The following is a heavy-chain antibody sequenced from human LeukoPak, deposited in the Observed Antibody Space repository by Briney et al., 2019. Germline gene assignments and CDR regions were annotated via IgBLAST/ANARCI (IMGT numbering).Heavy chain of an antibody. D-gene: IGHD3-10*01. J-gene: IGHJ4*02. CDR1: GGSISSGTYY. CDR2: IFTSGSA. CDR3: ARDGRRGPQDYFDY. Sequence: PSQTLSLTCTVSGGSISSGTYYWTWIRQPAGKGLEWIGRIFTSGSANYNPSLESRVTLSVDTSKNQFSLKLSSVTAADTAVYYCARDGRRGPQDYFDYWGQGTLVTVSS. V-gene: IGHV4-61*02.